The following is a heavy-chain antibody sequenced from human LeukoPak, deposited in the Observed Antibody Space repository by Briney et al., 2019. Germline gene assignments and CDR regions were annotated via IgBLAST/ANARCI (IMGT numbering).Heavy chain of an antibody. J-gene: IGHJ4*02. V-gene: IGHV4-4*07. Sequence: SETLSLTCTVFGGSISSYYWSWIRQPAGKGLEWIGRVYSSGSTKYNPSLKSRVTMSLDTPKNQFSLKLSSVTAADTAVYYCATNWNDDYYFDYWGQGTLVTVSS. CDR2: VYSSGST. D-gene: IGHD1-1*01. CDR3: ATNWNDDYYFDY. CDR1: GGSISSYY.